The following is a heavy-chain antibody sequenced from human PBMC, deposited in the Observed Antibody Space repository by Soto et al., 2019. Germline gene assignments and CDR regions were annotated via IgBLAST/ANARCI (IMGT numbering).Heavy chain of an antibody. Sequence: GGSLRLSCSASGFTFSSYAMHWVRQAPGKGLEYVSGIRGNGDPPFYADSVKGRFIISRDNSKNTLFPQMSSLSADDTAVYYCVKSRGGNNFDFFDWGQGALVTVSS. CDR1: GFTFSSYA. J-gene: IGHJ4*02. D-gene: IGHD5-12*01. CDR3: VKSRGGNNFDFFD. CDR2: IRGNGDPP. V-gene: IGHV3-64D*06.